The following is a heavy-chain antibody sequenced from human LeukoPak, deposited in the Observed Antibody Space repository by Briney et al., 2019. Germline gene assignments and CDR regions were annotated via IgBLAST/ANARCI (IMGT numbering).Heavy chain of an antibody. CDR1: GGSISTYY. Sequence: SETLSLTCTVSGGSISTYYWSWIRQPPGKGLEWIGYIYYTGSTNYNPSLKSRVTISVDTSKNQFSLKLSSVTAADTAVYYCARGVVLTGYPLDFWGRGTLVTVSS. D-gene: IGHD3-9*01. CDR2: IYYTGST. V-gene: IGHV4-59*01. J-gene: IGHJ4*02. CDR3: ARGVVLTGYPLDF.